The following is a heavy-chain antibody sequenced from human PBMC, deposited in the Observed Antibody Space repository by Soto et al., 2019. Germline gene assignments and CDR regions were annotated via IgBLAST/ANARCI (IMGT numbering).Heavy chain of an antibody. D-gene: IGHD6-13*01. V-gene: IGHV1-18*04. CDR2: ISAYNGNT. CDR1: GYTFTSYG. J-gene: IGHJ6*02. Sequence: GASVKVSCKASGYTFTSYGISWVRQAPGQGLEWMGWISAYNGNTNYAQKLQGRVTMTTDTSTSTAYMELRSLRSDVTAVYYCARDPYSSSWLYYYYYGMDVWGQGTTVTVSS. CDR3: ARDPYSSSWLYYYYYGMDV.